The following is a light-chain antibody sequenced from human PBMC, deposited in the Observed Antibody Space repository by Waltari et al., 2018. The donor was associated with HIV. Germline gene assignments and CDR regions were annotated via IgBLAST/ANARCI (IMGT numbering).Light chain of an antibody. CDR3: QAWDKTVV. CDR1: ELGDKY. Sequence: YGLTQAPSVSVSPGQTATITCSGDELGDKYASWYQQKPGQSPVLVMYQDNKRPSGIPERFSGSNSGNTATLTISGTQAVDEADYYCQAWDKTVVFGGGTKLTVV. J-gene: IGLJ2*01. V-gene: IGLV3-1*01. CDR2: QDN.